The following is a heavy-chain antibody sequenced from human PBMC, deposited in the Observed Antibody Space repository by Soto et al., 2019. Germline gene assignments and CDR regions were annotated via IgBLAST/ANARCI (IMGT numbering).Heavy chain of an antibody. J-gene: IGHJ6*02. CDR3: ARDGYYDILTGPHLSPYYYGMDV. D-gene: IGHD3-9*01. Sequence: PGGSLRLSCAASGFTFSSYGMHWVRQAPGKGLEWVAVIWYDGSNKYYADSVKGRFTISRDNSKNTLYLQMNSLRAEDTAVYYCARDGYYDILTGPHLSPYYYGMDVWGQGTTVTVSS. V-gene: IGHV3-33*01. CDR2: IWYDGSNK. CDR1: GFTFSSYG.